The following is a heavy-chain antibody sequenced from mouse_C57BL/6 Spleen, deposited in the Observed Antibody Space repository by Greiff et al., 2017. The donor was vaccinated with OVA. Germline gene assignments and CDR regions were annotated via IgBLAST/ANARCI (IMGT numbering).Heavy chain of an antibody. CDR1: AYTFTSYW. J-gene: IGHJ4*01. D-gene: IGHD3-2*02. Sequence: VQLQQPGAELVKPGASVKLSCKASAYTFTSYWMQWVKQRPGQGLEWIGEIDPSDSYTNYNQKFKGKATLTVDTSSSTAYMQLSSLTSEDSAVYYCARAQDYAMDYWGQGTSVTVSS. CDR3: ARAQDYAMDY. CDR2: IDPSDSYT. V-gene: IGHV1-50*01.